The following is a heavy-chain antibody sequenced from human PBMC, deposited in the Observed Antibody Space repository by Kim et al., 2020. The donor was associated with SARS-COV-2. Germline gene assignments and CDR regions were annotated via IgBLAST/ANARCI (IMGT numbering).Heavy chain of an antibody. CDR3: ARGWGRIWLQSRYYYYGMDV. Sequence: SETLSLTCAVYGGSFSGYYWSWIRQPPGKGLEWIGEINHSGSTNYNPSLKSRVTISVDTSKNQFSLKLSSVTAADTAVYYCARGWGRIWLQSRYYYYGMDVWGQGTTVTVSS. CDR1: GGSFSGYY. D-gene: IGHD2-15*01. V-gene: IGHV4-34*01. CDR2: INHSGST. J-gene: IGHJ6*02.